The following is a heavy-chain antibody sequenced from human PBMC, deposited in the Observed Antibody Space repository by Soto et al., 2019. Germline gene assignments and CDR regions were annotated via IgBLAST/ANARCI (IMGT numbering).Heavy chain of an antibody. Sequence: SETLSLTCAVYGGSFSGYYWSWIRQPPGKGLEWIGEINHSGSTNYNPSLKSRVTISVDTSKNQFSLKLSSVTAADTAVYYCAREPLHYDSSGYYYQRLYYFDYWGQGTLVTVSS. CDR1: GGSFSGYY. V-gene: IGHV4-34*01. CDR2: INHSGST. J-gene: IGHJ4*02. CDR3: AREPLHYDSSGYYYQRLYYFDY. D-gene: IGHD3-22*01.